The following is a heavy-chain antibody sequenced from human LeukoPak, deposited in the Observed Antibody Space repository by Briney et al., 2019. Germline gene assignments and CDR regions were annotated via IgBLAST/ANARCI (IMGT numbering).Heavy chain of an antibody. CDR1: GGSFSGYY. J-gene: IGHJ4*02. CDR2: IKHIGST. Sequence: PSETLSLTCAVYGGSFSGYYWSWTRQPPGKWLEWNGEIKHIGSTNYNPSPKSRATTSVDTPKNQFSLKLRSVTATDTAVYYCARRPLGYCSSTSCYTFDYWGQGTLVTVSS. CDR3: ARRPLGYCSSTSCYTFDY. V-gene: IGHV4-34*01. D-gene: IGHD2-2*02.